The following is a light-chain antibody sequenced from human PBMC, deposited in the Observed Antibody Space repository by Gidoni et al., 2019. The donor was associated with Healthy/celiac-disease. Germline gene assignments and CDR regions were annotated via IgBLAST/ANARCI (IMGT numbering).Light chain of an antibody. CDR3: QPYYSTPRT. V-gene: IGKV4-1*01. CDR1: QRVLYSSNNKNY. Sequence: DLVMIQSPDSLAVSLGERATINCKSSQRVLYSSNNKNYLAWYQQKPGQPPKLLIYWASTRESGVPDRFSGSGSGTDFTLTISSLQAEDVAVYYCQPYYSTPRTFGQGTRVEIK. CDR2: WAS. J-gene: IGKJ1*01.